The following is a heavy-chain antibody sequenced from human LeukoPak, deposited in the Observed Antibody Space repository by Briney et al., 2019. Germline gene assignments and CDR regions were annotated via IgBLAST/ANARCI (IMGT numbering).Heavy chain of an antibody. CDR1: GFTFSSDA. Sequence: GGSLRLSCAASGFTFSSDAISWVRQAPGKGLEWVSNIKEDGSEINYVDSVKGRFTISRDNAKNSLYLQMNSLRVDDTAVYYCARDRGYSTFDYWGQGTLVTVSS. CDR2: IKEDGSEI. V-gene: IGHV3-7*01. CDR3: ARDRGYSTFDY. D-gene: IGHD4-23*01. J-gene: IGHJ4*02.